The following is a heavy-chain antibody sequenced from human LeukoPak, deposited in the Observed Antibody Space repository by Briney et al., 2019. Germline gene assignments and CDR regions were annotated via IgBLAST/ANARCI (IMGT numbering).Heavy chain of an antibody. D-gene: IGHD6-19*01. CDR2: IYYSGST. V-gene: IGHV4-34*01. CDR1: GGSFSGYY. CDR3: ARVLADSGGWYHFDY. J-gene: IGHJ4*02. Sequence: SETLSLTCAVYGGSFSGYYWSWIRQPPGKGLEWIGSIYYSGSTYYNPSLKSRVTISVDTSKNQFSLKLSSVTAADTAVYYCARVLADSGGWYHFDYWGQGTLVTVSS.